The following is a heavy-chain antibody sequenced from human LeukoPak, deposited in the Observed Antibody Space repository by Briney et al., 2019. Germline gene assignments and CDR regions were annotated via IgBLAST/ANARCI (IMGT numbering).Heavy chain of an antibody. CDR1: GGSISSYY. CDR2: IYYSGST. CDR3: ARHKEGYSYGLESNYYGMDV. D-gene: IGHD5-18*01. Sequence: TLSLTCTVFGGSISSYYWSWIRQPPGKGLEWIGYIYYSGSTNYNPSLKSRVTISVDTSKNQFSLKLSSVTAADTAVYYCARHKEGYSYGLESNYYGMDVWGQGTTVTVSS. J-gene: IGHJ6*02. V-gene: IGHV4-59*01.